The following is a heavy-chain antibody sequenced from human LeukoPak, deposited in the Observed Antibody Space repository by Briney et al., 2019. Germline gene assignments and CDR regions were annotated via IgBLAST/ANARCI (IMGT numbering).Heavy chain of an antibody. V-gene: IGHV3-30*18. CDR2: ISYDGSNK. CDR3: AKGGIAAGGVWDY. Sequence: GGSLRLSGAASGFTFSSYGMHWVRQAPGKGLEWVAVISYDGSNKYYADSVKGRFTISRDNSKNTLYLQMNSLRAEDTAVYYCAKGGIAAGGVWDYWGQGTLVTVSS. D-gene: IGHD6-13*01. J-gene: IGHJ4*02. CDR1: GFTFSSYG.